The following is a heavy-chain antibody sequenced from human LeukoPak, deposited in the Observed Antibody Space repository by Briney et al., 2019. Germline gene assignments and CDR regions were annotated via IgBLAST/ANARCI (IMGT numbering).Heavy chain of an antibody. J-gene: IGHJ6*03. CDR1: GYRFTRYW. D-gene: IGHD2-21*02. CDR2: IYPADSDT. V-gene: IGHV5-51*01. CDR3: ARQSGDYSYYYYMDV. Sequence: GAALQISFKGSGYRFTRYWIGWVRRMPGKGLEWMGIIYPADSDTRYSPSFRGQVTISADKSISTAYLQWSSLKASDTAMYYCARQSGDYSYYYYMDVWGKGTTVTISS.